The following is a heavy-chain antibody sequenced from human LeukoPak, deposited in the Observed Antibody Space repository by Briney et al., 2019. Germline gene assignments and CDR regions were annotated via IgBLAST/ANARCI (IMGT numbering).Heavy chain of an antibody. V-gene: IGHV4-61*08. J-gene: IGHJ5*02. CDR2: IYYSGST. CDR1: GGSVSSGGYY. Sequence: SETRSLTCTVSGGSVSSGGYYWSWIRQPPGKGLEWIGYIYYSGSTNYDPSLKSRVAISIDTSKNQFSLKLSSVTAADTAVYYCARVSTPLRFSNWFDPWGQGTLVTVSS. D-gene: IGHD3-3*01. CDR3: ARVSTPLRFSNWFDP.